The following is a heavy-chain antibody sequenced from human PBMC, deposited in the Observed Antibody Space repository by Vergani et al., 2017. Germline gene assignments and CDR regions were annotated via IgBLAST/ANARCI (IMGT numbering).Heavy chain of an antibody. CDR3: ARDKGPFWSGYYNNYYYMDV. D-gene: IGHD3-3*01. CDR1: GYTFTSYG. CDR2: ISAYNGNT. J-gene: IGHJ6*03. V-gene: IGHV1-18*01. Sequence: QFQLVQSGAEVKKPGASVKVSCKASGYTFTSYGISWVRQAPGQGLEWMGWISAYNGNTNYAQKLQGRVTMTTDTSTSTAYMELRSLRSDDTAVYYCARDKGPFWSGYYNNYYYMDVWGKGTTVTVSS.